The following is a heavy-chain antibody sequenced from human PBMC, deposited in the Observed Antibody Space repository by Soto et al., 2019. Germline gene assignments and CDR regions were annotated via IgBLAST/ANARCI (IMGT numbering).Heavy chain of an antibody. J-gene: IGHJ6*02. CDR2: IIPIFGTA. CDR1: GGTLSSYA. Sequence: VASVKVSCKASGGTLSSYAISWVRQAPGQGLEWMGGIIPIFGTANYAQKFQGRVTITADKSTSTAYMELSSLRSEDTAVYYCALARYYDTGHGMDVWGQGTTVTVSS. D-gene: IGHD3-22*01. V-gene: IGHV1-69*06. CDR3: ALARYYDTGHGMDV.